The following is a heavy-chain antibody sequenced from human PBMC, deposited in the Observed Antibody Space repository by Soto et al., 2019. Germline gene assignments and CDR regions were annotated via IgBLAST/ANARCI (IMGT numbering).Heavy chain of an antibody. CDR2: ISPIFGTA. J-gene: IGHJ4*02. Sequence: QVQLVQSGAEVKKPGSSVKVSCKASGGTFSSYAISWVRQAPGQGLEWMGGISPIFGTANYAQKFQGRVTITADESTSTAYMELSSLRSEDTAVYYCARDRYEASSGHSDYWGQGTLVTVSS. CDR1: GGTFSSYA. CDR3: ARDRYEASSGHSDY. D-gene: IGHD6-19*01. V-gene: IGHV1-69*12.